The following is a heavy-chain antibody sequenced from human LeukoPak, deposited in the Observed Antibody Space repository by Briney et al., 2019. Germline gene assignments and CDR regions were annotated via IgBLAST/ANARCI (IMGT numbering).Heavy chain of an antibody. CDR1: GGTFSSCA. Sequence: SVKVSCKASGGTFSSCAISWVRQAPGQGLEWMGGIIPIFGTANYAQKFQGRVTITADESTSTAYMELSSLRSEDTAVYYCARVTMVRGVSYYYYYGMDVWGQGTTVTVSS. CDR2: IIPIFGTA. V-gene: IGHV1-69*01. CDR3: ARVTMVRGVSYYYYYGMDV. D-gene: IGHD3-10*01. J-gene: IGHJ6*02.